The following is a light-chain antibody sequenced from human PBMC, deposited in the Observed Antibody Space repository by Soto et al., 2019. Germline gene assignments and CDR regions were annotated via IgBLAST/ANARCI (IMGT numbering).Light chain of an antibody. CDR3: QQYGGSPAIT. J-gene: IGKJ5*01. CDR1: QRVSSGY. V-gene: IGKV3-20*01. Sequence: EIVLTQSPGTLSLSPGERATLSCRAIQRVSSGYVAWYQQKPGQAPRLLIYGASSRATGIPDRFRASASGTDFTLTISRLEPEDFAVYFCQQYGGSPAITFGQGTRLAIK. CDR2: GAS.